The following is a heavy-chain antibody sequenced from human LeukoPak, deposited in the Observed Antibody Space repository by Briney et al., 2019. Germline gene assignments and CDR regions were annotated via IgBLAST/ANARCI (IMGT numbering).Heavy chain of an antibody. CDR3: ARAEPGLLEFDY. CDR1: GYTFTVYY. Sequence: GASVKVSCKASGYTFTVYYMHWVRQAPGQGLEWMGWINPNSGGTNYAQKFQGRVTMTRNTSISTAYMELSRLRSDHTAVYYCARAEPGLLEFDYWGQGNLVTVSS. D-gene: IGHD1-1*01. V-gene: IGHV1-2*02. J-gene: IGHJ4*02. CDR2: INPNSGGT.